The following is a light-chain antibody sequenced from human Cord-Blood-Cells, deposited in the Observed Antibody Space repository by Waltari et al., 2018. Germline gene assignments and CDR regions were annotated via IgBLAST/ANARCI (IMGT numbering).Light chain of an antibody. V-gene: IGLV2-8*01. CDR2: DVN. CDR1: RTGVSGNNY. J-gene: IGLJ2*01. Sequence: QPALPRPPSAPASPRPSVTISCTGTRTGVSGNNYVPWYQQHPGKAPILMIYDVNKRPSGVPDRFSGSKSGNTASLTVSGLQAEDEADYYCSSYAGSNNFVVFGGGTKLTVL. CDR3: SSYAGSNNFVV.